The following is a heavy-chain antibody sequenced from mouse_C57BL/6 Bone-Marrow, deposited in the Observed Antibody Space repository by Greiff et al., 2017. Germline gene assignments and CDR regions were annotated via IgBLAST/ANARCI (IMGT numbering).Heavy chain of an antibody. J-gene: IGHJ2*01. CDR1: GYSFTGYY. CDR3: ARWAPDY. V-gene: IGHV1-42*01. CDR2: INPSTGGT. Sequence: VQLQQSGPELVKPGASVQISCKASGYSFTGYYMNWVKQSPEKSLEWIGEINPSTGGTTYNQKFKAKATLTVDKSSSTAYMQLKSLTSEDSAVYYCARWAPDYWGQGTTLTVSS.